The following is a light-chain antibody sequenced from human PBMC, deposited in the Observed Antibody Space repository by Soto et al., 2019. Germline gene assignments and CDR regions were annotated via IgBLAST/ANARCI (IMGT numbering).Light chain of an antibody. CDR2: WAS. J-gene: IGKJ3*01. CDR3: QQYYSTPFT. Sequence: DIVMTQSPDSLAVSLGERATTNSKSSQSVLYSSNNKNYLAWYRQKPGQPPKLLIYWASTRESGVPDRFSGSGSGTDFTLTISSLQAEDVAVYYCQQYYSTPFTFGPGTKVDIK. CDR1: QSVLYSSNNKNY. V-gene: IGKV4-1*01.